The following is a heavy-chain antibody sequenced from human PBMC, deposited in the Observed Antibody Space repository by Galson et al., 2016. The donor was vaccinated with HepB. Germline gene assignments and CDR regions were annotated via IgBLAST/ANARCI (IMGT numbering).Heavy chain of an antibody. CDR1: GFTFRNYG. CDR2: ISYDGINK. J-gene: IGHJ6*02. D-gene: IGHD3-10*01. V-gene: IGHV3-30*18. Sequence: SLRLSCAASGFTFRNYGMHWVRQVPGKGLEWVAVISYDGINKYFADSVRGRFNISRDNSKNTLYLQMHSPRAEDTAVYYCAKGRIAGIALDRGVMTSRLADVWGQGTTVTVSS. CDR3: AKGRIAGIALDRGVMTSRLADV.